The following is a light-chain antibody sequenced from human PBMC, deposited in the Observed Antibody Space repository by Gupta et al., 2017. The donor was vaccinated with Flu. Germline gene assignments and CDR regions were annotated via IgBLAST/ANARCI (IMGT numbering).Light chain of an antibody. Sequence: SLGERATINCKSSQSLLYSSNSKNYVAWYQQKPGQPPKLLINWASTRESGVPDRFSGSGSGTDFTLTISSLQAEDVAVYYCQQYHNTPFTFGPGTKVDIK. CDR2: WAS. CDR1: QSLLYSSNSKNY. CDR3: QQYHNTPFT. V-gene: IGKV4-1*01. J-gene: IGKJ3*01.